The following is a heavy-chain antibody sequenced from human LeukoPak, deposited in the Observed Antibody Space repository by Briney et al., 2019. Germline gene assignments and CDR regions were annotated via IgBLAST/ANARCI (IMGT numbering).Heavy chain of an antibody. J-gene: IGHJ1*01. V-gene: IGHV4-4*07. CDR3: ARDQTYYVSSGYYYVTYLQH. Sequence: PSETLSLTCTVSGASISSSYCTWIRQPAGEGLEWIGRISSGGSTTYNPSFKSRVTKSLDTSKKQFSLNLTSVTAADTAVYYCARDQTYYVSSGYYYVTYLQHWGQGILVTVSS. D-gene: IGHD3-22*01. CDR1: GASISSSY. CDR2: ISSGGST.